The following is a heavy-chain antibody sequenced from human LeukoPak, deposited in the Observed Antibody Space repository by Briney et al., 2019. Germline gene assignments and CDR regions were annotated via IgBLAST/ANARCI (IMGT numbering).Heavy chain of an antibody. D-gene: IGHD3-10*01. CDR3: TTDFFGSPRAFDI. CDR1: GFTFSNAW. V-gene: IGHV3-15*01. J-gene: IGHJ3*02. CDR2: IKSKTDGGTT. Sequence: PGGSLRLSCAASGFTFSNAWMSWVRQAPGKGLEWVGRIKSKTDGGTTDYAAPVKGRFTISRDDSKNTLYLQMNSLKTEDTAVYYCTTDFFGSPRAFDIWGQGTMVTVSS.